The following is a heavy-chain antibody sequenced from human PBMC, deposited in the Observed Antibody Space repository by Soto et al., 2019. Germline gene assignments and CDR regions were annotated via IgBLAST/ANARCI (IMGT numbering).Heavy chain of an antibody. D-gene: IGHD3-10*01. Sequence: EGQLVESGGGLVKPGGSLRLSCTASGFIFRTYGMTWVRQAPGKGLEWVSSIYSSGTFIYYADSVKGRFTISRDDAKNSLFLQMNRLRAEDTAVYYCGRAIGRGIIRDWGQGTLVTVSS. CDR2: IYSSGTFI. CDR1: GFIFRTYG. J-gene: IGHJ4*02. V-gene: IGHV3-21*01. CDR3: GRAIGRGIIRD.